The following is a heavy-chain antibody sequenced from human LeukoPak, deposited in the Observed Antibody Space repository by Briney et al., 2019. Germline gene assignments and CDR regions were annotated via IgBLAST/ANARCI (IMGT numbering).Heavy chain of an antibody. CDR3: AITPLGDIVVVPAATDAEFDP. D-gene: IGHD2-2*01. CDR1: GYTFTSYG. J-gene: IGHJ5*02. Sequence: ASVKVSCKASGYTFTSYGISTVRQAPGQGLEWMGLISAYNGNTNYAQKLQGRATVTADTSSSTAYMKLRSLRYDDSAVYKCAITPLGDIVVVPAATDAEFDPWGQGTLVTVSS. V-gene: IGHV1-18*01. CDR2: ISAYNGNT.